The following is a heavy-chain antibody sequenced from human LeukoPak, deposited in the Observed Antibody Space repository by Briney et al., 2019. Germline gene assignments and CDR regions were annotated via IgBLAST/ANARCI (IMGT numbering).Heavy chain of an antibody. CDR1: GGSISSSNW. Sequence: KPSETLSLTCAVSGGSISSSNWWSWVRQPPGKGLEWIGEIYHSGSTNYNPSLKSRVTISVDTSKNQFSLKLSSVTAADTAVYYCASIRHYSSGWLSSQNYYMDVWGKGTTVTVSS. CDR3: ASIRHYSSGWLSSQNYYMDV. V-gene: IGHV4-4*02. CDR2: IYHSGST. J-gene: IGHJ6*03. D-gene: IGHD6-19*01.